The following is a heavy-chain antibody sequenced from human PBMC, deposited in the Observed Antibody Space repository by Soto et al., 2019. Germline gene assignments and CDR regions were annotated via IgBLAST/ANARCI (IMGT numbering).Heavy chain of an antibody. CDR1: GYTFTSYD. V-gene: IGHV1-8*01. Sequence: QVQLVQSGAEAKKPGASVKVSCKASGYTFTSYDINWVRQATGQGLEWMGWMNSNSGNTGYAQKFQGRVTMTRNTSISTAYMELSSLRSEDTAVYYCAGNTYYYGSGSYYWWFDPWGQGTLVTVSS. J-gene: IGHJ5*02. CDR3: AGNTYYYGSGSYYWWFDP. CDR2: MNSNSGNT. D-gene: IGHD3-10*01.